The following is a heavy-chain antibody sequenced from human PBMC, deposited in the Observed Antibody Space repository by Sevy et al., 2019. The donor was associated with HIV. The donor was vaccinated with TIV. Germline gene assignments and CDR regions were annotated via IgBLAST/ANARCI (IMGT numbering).Heavy chain of an antibody. V-gene: IGHV5-51*01. CDR1: GYSFTSYW. CDR2: IYPGDSDT. CDR3: AKGARGTLPAYYYYGMDV. J-gene: IGHJ6*02. Sequence: GESLKISCKCSGYSFTSYWIVWVRQMPGRGLEWMGIIYPGDSDTIYSPSFKDQVTISVDKSSGTAYLQWSRLKASDTAIYYCAKGARGTLPAYYYYGMDVWGQGTTVTVSS.